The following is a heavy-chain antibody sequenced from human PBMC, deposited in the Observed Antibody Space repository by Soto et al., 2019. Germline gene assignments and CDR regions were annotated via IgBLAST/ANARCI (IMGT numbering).Heavy chain of an antibody. CDR2: IDWDDDK. Sequence: FGPTLVNPTQPLTLTCTLSGFSLSTSGLCVNWIRQPPGKALEWLAHIDWDDDKYYSTSLKTRLTISKDTSKNQVVLTMTNMDPVDTATYYCARIWTPIAEPDYGMDVWGQGTTVTVSS. J-gene: IGHJ6*02. V-gene: IGHV2-70*01. CDR3: ARIWTPIAEPDYGMDV. CDR1: GFSLSTSGLC. D-gene: IGHD6-13*01.